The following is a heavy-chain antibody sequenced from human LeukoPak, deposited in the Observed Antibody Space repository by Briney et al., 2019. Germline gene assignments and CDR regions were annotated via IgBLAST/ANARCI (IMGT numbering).Heavy chain of an antibody. CDR3: ARHNREDPFDY. V-gene: IGHV4-59*08. J-gene: IGHJ4*02. Sequence: SETLSLSCNVSGGSISSYYWSWIRQPPGQGLEWIGYIYYSGSTNYNPSLKSRVTILVDTSKNQFSLKLSSVTAADTAVYHCARHNREDPFDYWGQGTLVTVSS. CDR1: GGSISSYY. CDR2: IYYSGST. D-gene: IGHD1-14*01.